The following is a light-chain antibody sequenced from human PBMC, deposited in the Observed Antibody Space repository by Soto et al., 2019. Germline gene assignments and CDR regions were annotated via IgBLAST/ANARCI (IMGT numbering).Light chain of an antibody. CDR2: SND. CDR3: AVWDDGLNGWV. Sequence: QSVLTQPPSASVTPGQRVTISCSGSSSNIGSNTVNWYQQLPGTAPKLLIYSNDRRPSGVPDRFSGSKSGTSASLAISGLQSEDEAGYYCAVWDDGLNGWVLGGGTKLTVL. J-gene: IGLJ3*02. CDR1: SSNIGSNT. V-gene: IGLV1-44*01.